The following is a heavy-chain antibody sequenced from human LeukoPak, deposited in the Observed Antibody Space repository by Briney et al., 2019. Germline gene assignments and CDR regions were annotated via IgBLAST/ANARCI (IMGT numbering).Heavy chain of an antibody. CDR3: VKSNCATVCLPFDP. V-gene: IGHV3-64D*06. J-gene: IGHJ5*02. CDR2: ISSNGGSI. Sequence: GGSLRLSCSASGFTFSSYAMQWVRQAPGKGLEYVSAISSNGGSIYYADSVKGRFTISRDNSKNTLYLQMSSLRAEDTAVYYCVKSNCATVCLPFDPWGQGTLVTVSS. D-gene: IGHD2-2*01. CDR1: GFTFSSYA.